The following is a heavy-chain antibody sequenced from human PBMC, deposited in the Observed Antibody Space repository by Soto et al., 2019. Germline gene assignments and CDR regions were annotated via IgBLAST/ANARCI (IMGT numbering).Heavy chain of an antibody. D-gene: IGHD2-2*01. CDR2: INHSGST. V-gene: IGHV4-34*01. Sequence: PSETLSLTCAVHGGYCSGYYWSWIRQPPGKGLEWIGEINHSGSTNYNPSLKSRVTISVDTSKNQFSLKLSSVTAADTAVYYCARTGDCSSTSCEGMDVWGQGTTVTVSS. J-gene: IGHJ6*02. CDR3: ARTGDCSSTSCEGMDV. CDR1: GGYCSGYY.